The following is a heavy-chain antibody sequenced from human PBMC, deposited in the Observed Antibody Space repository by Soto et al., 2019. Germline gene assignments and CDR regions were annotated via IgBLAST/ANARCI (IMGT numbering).Heavy chain of an antibody. Sequence: SETLSLTCTVSGGSISSSSYYWGWIRQPPGKGLEWIGSIYYSGSTYYNPSLKSRVTISVDTSKNQFSLKLSSVTAADTAVYYCALPQGIFGVVIHSQYLGGWFDPWGQGTLVTVSS. CDR1: GGSISSSSYY. V-gene: IGHV4-39*01. CDR3: ALPQGIFGVVIHSQYLGGWFDP. CDR2: IYYSGST. J-gene: IGHJ5*02. D-gene: IGHD3-3*01.